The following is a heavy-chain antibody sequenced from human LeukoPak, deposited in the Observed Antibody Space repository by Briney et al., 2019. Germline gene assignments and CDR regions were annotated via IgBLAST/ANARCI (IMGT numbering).Heavy chain of an antibody. D-gene: IGHD3-3*01. Sequence: ASVKVSCKASGYTFTGYYMHWVRQAPRHGLEWMGWINPNSGGTNYAQKFQGRVTMTRDTSISTAYMDLSRLRSDDTAVYYCARHGRFYDAFDIWGQGTMVTVSS. CDR3: ARHGRFYDAFDI. V-gene: IGHV1-2*02. J-gene: IGHJ3*02. CDR2: INPNSGGT. CDR1: GYTFTGYY.